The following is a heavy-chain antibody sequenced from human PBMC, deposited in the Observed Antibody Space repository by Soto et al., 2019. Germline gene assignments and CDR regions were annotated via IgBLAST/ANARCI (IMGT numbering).Heavy chain of an antibody. CDR2: IYYSGST. D-gene: IGHD2-2*02. CDR3: AGIYRPVRYDYYMDV. V-gene: IGHV4-59*08. CDR1: GGSISSYY. Sequence: QVQLQEAGPGLVKPSETLSLTCTVSGGSISSYYWSWIRQPPGKGLEWIGYIYYSGSTNYNPSLKRRVTISVDTSKNQFSLKLSSVTAADTAVYYCAGIYRPVRYDYYMDVWGKGTTVTVSS. J-gene: IGHJ6*03.